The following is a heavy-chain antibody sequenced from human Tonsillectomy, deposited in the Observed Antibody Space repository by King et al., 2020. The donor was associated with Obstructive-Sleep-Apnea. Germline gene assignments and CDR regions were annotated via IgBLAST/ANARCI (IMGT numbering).Heavy chain of an antibody. V-gene: IGHV3-21*01. D-gene: IGHD3-10*01. CDR2: ISSSSSYI. Sequence: VQLVESGGGLVKPGGSLRLSCAASGFPFSSYSMNWVRQAPGKGLEWVSSISSSSSYIYYADSVKGRFTIPRDNAKNSLYLQMNSLRAEDTAVYYCAGDPIWFGELFEGYGMDVWGQGTTVTVSS. CDR3: AGDPIWFGELFEGYGMDV. CDR1: GFPFSSYS. J-gene: IGHJ6*02.